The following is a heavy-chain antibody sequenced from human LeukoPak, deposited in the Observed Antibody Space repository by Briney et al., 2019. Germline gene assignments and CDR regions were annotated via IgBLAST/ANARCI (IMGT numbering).Heavy chain of an antibody. CDR2: IIPILGIA. D-gene: IGHD6-13*01. CDR1: GGTFSSYA. J-gene: IGHJ5*02. Sequence: SVKVSCKASGGTFSSYAISWVRQAPGQGLEWTGRIIPILGIANYAQKFQGRVTITADKSTSTAYMELSSLRSEDTAVYYCARARYSSSRGSFDPWGQGTLVTVSS. V-gene: IGHV1-69*04. CDR3: ARARYSSSRGSFDP.